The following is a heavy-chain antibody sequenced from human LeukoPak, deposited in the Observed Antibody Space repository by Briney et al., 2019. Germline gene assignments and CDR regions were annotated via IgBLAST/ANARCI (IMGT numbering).Heavy chain of an antibody. CDR1: GGSISNTNW. V-gene: IGHV4-4*02. CDR3: SRENGAFSPFGY. J-gene: IGHJ4*02. D-gene: IGHD2-8*01. Sequence: PSGTLSLTCGVSGGSISNTNWWSWVRPPPGQGLEWIGEISLSRLTNYNPSLKSRVTVSLDKSKNHLSLNLTSVTAADTAVYYCSRENGAFSPFGYWGQGTLVTVPS. CDR2: ISLSRLT.